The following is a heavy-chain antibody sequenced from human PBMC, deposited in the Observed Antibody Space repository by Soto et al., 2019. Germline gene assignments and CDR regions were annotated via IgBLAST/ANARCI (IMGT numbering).Heavy chain of an antibody. V-gene: IGHV3-7*04. D-gene: IGHD3-22*01. CDR2: IKQDGSEK. CDR1: GFTCSGYW. Sequence: PGGSLRLPCAASGFTCSGYWRSWVRQAPGKGLEWVDNIKQDGSEKYYVDSVKGRFTISRDNAKNSLYLQMNSLRAEDTAVYYCARFYYDSSGYLPSPYYYYYGMDVWGQGTTVTVSS. J-gene: IGHJ6*02. CDR3: ARFYYDSSGYLPSPYYYYYGMDV.